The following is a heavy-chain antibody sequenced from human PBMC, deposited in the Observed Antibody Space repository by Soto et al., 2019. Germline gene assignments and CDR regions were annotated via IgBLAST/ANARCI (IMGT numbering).Heavy chain of an antibody. CDR1: YTFTRHY. CDR3: ARGGHIAVVTASFDY. Sequence: ASVKVSCKTGYTFTRHYLHWVRQAPGQGLEWMGIITPSGDRSNYAQNFQGRITMTRDTSTTTVFMGLSSLRSDDTAVYYCARGGHIAVVTASFDYWGQGTLVTVSS. V-gene: IGHV1-46*03. D-gene: IGHD2-21*02. J-gene: IGHJ4*02. CDR2: ITPSGDRS.